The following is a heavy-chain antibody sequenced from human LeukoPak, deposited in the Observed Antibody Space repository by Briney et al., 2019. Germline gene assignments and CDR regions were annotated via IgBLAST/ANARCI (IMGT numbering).Heavy chain of an antibody. V-gene: IGHV5-51*01. J-gene: IGHJ4*02. CDR3: ARAGGSSSRFFDW. CDR2: IYASDSDT. D-gene: IGHD6-6*01. Sequence: GASLQISCQGSGSRFTSYWIGWVRALPGEGLEWMGIIYASDSDTRYSPSFQGQVTISADKSINTAYLQWSSLKASDTAMYFCARAGGSSSRFFDWWGQGTLVTVSS. CDR1: GSRFTSYW.